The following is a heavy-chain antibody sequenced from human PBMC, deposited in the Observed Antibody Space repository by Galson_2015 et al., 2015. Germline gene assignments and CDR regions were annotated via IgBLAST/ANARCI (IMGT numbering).Heavy chain of an antibody. CDR2: ISGSDGRT. CDR3: AKGVYKQWLPGVGWYFDH. Sequence: SLRLSCAASGFTFSSYAMTWVRQAPGKGLEWVSSISGSDGRTFFADSVQGRFTISRDNSKKTLYLQMNSLSAEDTAVYYCAKGVYKQWLPGVGWYFDHWGRGTLVTVPS. V-gene: IGHV3-23*01. D-gene: IGHD6-19*01. J-gene: IGHJ2*01. CDR1: GFTFSSYA.